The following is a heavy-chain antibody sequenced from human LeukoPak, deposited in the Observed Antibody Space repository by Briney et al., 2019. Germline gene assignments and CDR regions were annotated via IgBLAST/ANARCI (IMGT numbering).Heavy chain of an antibody. CDR3: ARDWWGYDVLTGDNWFDP. Sequence: ASVKVSCKASGYPFTTYGITWVRQAPGQGLEWMGWISTSNGVTNYAQKFQGRVTMTTDTSTSTAYIELRSLTSDDTAAYYCARDWWGYDVLTGDNWFDPWSQGTLVTVSS. CDR2: ISTSNGVT. V-gene: IGHV1-18*01. J-gene: IGHJ5*02. D-gene: IGHD3-9*01. CDR1: GYPFTTYG.